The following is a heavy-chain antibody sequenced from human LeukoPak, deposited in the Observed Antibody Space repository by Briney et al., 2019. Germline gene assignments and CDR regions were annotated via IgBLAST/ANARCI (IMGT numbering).Heavy chain of an antibody. V-gene: IGHV4-59*01. J-gene: IGHJ5*02. CDR1: GGSISSYY. Sequence: SETLSLTCTVSGGSISSYYWSWTRQPPGKGLEWIGYIYYSGSTNYNPSLKSRVTISVDTSKNQFSLKLSSVTAADTAVYYCARSRIQLRFDPWGQGTLVTVSS. CDR3: ARSRIQLRFDP. D-gene: IGHD5-18*01. CDR2: IYYSGST.